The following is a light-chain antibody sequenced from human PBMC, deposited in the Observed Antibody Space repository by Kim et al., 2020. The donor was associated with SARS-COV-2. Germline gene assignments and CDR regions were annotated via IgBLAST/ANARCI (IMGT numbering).Light chain of an antibody. Sequence: GQRVTISCSGSSSNIGSNYVYWHQQVPGTAPKLLIYKNNQRPSGVPDRFSGSKSGTSASLAISGLRSEDEADYYCAAWDDSLSGWVFGGGTQLTVL. CDR2: KNN. J-gene: IGLJ3*02. CDR1: SSNIGSNY. V-gene: IGLV1-47*01. CDR3: AAWDDSLSGWV.